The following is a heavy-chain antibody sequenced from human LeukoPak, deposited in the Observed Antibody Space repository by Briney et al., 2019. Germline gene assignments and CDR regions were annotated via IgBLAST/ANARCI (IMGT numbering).Heavy chain of an antibody. V-gene: IGHV1-2*02. CDR1: GYTFTGYY. D-gene: IGHD1-1*01. J-gene: IGHJ4*02. Sequence: GASVKVSCKASGYTFTGYYMHWVRQAPGQGLEWMGWINPNSGGTNYAQDFHGRVTMTRDTSISTAYMELSRLRSDDTAVYYCARDYRPPFYNWNDVGDYWGQGTLVTVSS. CDR2: INPNSGGT. CDR3: ARDYRPPFYNWNDVGDY.